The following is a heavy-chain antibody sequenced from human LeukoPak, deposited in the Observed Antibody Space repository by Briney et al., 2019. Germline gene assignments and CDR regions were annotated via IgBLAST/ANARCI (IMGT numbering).Heavy chain of an antibody. CDR1: GGTFSSYA. J-gene: IGHJ4*02. D-gene: IGHD2-15*01. V-gene: IGHV1-69*04. CDR3: ARGHIVRYCSGGSCPSDFDY. CDR2: IIPILGIA. Sequence: GASVKVSCKASGGTFSSYAISWVRQAPGQGLEWMGRIIPILGIANYAQKFRGRVTITADKSTSTAYMELSSLRSEDTAVYYCARGHIVRYCSGGSCPSDFDYWGQGTLVTVSS.